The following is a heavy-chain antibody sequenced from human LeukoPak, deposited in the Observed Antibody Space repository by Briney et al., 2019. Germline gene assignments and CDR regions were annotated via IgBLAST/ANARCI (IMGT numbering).Heavy chain of an antibody. D-gene: IGHD6-13*01. V-gene: IGHV4-34*12. Sequence: SETLSLTCAVSGYSLTNHYWIWIRQPPGKGLEWIGEILHTGSTNYNPSFKSRVSISIDTSKNPFLLRLSSVTAADTAVYYCARGPAAFHPWGQGTLVTVSS. J-gene: IGHJ5*02. CDR2: ILHTGST. CDR1: GYSLTNHY. CDR3: ARGPAAFHP.